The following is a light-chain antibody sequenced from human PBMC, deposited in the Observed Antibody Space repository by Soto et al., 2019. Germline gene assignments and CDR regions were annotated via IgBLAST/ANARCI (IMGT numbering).Light chain of an antibody. CDR3: QQYNNWPPYT. V-gene: IGKV3-15*01. CDR2: GAT. J-gene: IGKJ2*01. Sequence: EIVMTQSPATLSVSPGERATLSCRASQSVSSNLAWYQQKPGQAPRILIYGATTRATGITAKFSGSGSGTEFTLTISSVWYEDFAVYYCQQYNNWPPYTFGQGTKLEIK. CDR1: QSVSSN.